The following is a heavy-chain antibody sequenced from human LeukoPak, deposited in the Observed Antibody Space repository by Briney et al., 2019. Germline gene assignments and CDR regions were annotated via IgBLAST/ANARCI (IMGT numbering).Heavy chain of an antibody. Sequence: PGGSLRLSCAASGFTFSSYSMNWVRQAPGKGLEWVSYISSSGSTIYYADSVKGRFTTSRDNAKNSLYLQMNSLRDEDTAVYYCARDYYDSSPIDYWGQGTLVTVSS. CDR2: ISSSGSTI. D-gene: IGHD3-22*01. CDR1: GFTFSSYS. CDR3: ARDYYDSSPIDY. J-gene: IGHJ4*02. V-gene: IGHV3-48*02.